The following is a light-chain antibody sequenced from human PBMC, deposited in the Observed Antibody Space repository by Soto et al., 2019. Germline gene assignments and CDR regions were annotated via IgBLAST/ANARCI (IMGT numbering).Light chain of an antibody. Sequence: DIVMTQSPLSLPVTPGEPASISCRSSQSLLHRNGYNHLDWYLQKPGQSPQLLIYLGSNRASGVPDRFSGSGSGTDFTLKISRVGAEDVGVYYCMQALQTPLTFGGGTKVEIK. CDR2: LGS. CDR1: QSLLHRNGYNH. V-gene: IGKV2-28*01. J-gene: IGKJ4*01. CDR3: MQALQTPLT.